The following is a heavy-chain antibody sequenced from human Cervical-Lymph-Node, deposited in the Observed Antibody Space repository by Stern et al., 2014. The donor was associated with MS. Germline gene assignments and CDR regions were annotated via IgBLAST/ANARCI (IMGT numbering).Heavy chain of an antibody. CDR3: ATSTAAGITTWFDP. V-gene: IGHV5-51*03. D-gene: IGHD6-13*01. Sequence: EVQLVESGAEVKKPGESLKISCKGSGYNFSRYWIGWVRQMPGRGLEWMGIIYPGDSNTRYSPSFQGQVTISADKSISTAYLHWSTLKASDTAMYYCATSTAAGITTWFDPWGQGTLVTVSS. CDR1: GYNFSRYW. J-gene: IGHJ5*02. CDR2: IYPGDSNT.